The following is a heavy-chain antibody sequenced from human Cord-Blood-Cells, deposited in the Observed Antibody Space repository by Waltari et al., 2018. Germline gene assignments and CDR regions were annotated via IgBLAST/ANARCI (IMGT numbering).Heavy chain of an antibody. J-gene: IGHJ5*02. D-gene: IGHD6-6*01. CDR3: ARRAGIAARNWFDP. V-gene: IGHV4-39*01. CDR2: IYYSGST. Sequence: QLQLQESGPGLVKPSETLSLTCTVSGGSISSSSYYWGWIRQPPGKGLEWIGSIYYSGSTYYNPSLKGRVTISVDTSKNQFSLKLSSVTAADTAVYYCARRAGIAARNWFDPWGQGTLVTVSS. CDR1: GGSISSSSYY.